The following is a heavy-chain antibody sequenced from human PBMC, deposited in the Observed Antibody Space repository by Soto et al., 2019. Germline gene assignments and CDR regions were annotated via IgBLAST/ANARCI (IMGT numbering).Heavy chain of an antibody. CDR1: RFSFDKSC. J-gene: IGHJ3*02. Sequence: LXLSCAASRFSFDKSCMHWVREIPGKGLEWVSGISYNSVVINYVDSVKGRFTIFRDNAKKSLYLQMNSLRPEDTALYYCTKRVSGFEIWGQGTMVTVSS. D-gene: IGHD6-19*01. CDR2: ISYNSVVI. CDR3: TKRVSGFEI. V-gene: IGHV3-9*01.